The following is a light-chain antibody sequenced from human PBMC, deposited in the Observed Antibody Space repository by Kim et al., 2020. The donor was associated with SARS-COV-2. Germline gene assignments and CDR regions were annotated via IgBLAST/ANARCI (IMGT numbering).Light chain of an antibody. CDR3: QQYGSSPWT. Sequence: EIVLTQSPGTLSLSPGERATLSCRASQSVSSSYLAWYQQKPGQAPRLLIYAASSRATGIPDRFSGSGSGTDFTLTISRLEPEDFAVYYCQQYGSSPWTSGQGPTVYIK. V-gene: IGKV3-20*01. J-gene: IGKJ1*01. CDR1: QSVSSSY. CDR2: AAS.